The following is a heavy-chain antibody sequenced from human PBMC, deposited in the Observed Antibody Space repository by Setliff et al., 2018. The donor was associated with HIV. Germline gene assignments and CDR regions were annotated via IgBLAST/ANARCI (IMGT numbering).Heavy chain of an antibody. CDR3: ARRPYYFDS. Sequence: SETLSLTCPVSGYSISSGYYWGWIRQPPGKGLEWIGSIYHSGSTYYNPSLKSRVTISVDTSKNQFSLKLSSVTAADTAVYYCARRPYYFDSWGQGTLVTVSS. V-gene: IGHV4-38-2*01. CDR2: IYHSGST. D-gene: IGHD6-6*01. J-gene: IGHJ4*02. CDR1: GYSISSGYY.